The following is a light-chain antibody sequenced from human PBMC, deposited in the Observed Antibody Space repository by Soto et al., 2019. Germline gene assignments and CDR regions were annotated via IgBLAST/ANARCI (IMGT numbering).Light chain of an antibody. V-gene: IGLV3-9*01. J-gene: IGLJ1*01. CDR3: QVWDSNTGV. CDR2: RDN. Sequence: SYELTQPLSVSVALGQTARITCGGNNIGSKNVHWYQQKPGQAPVLVIYRDNNRPSGIPERFSGSNSGNTATLTISRAQTGDEADYYCQVWDSNTGVFGTGTKVTVL. CDR1: NIGSKN.